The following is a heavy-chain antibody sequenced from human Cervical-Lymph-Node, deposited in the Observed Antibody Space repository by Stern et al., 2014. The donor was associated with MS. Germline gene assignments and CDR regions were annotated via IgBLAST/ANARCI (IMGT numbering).Heavy chain of an antibody. J-gene: IGHJ4*02. CDR2: IDPEDSDT. V-gene: IGHV5-51*01. CDR1: GFSFTGYW. Sequence: EVQLEESGAEVKKPGESLQISCQGSGFSFTGYWIGWVRQMPGKGLEWMGNIDPEDSDTRHSPSYQGQVTISVDKSISTAYLQWSSLRASDTAMYFCARRNGDLAFDYWGQGTLVTVSS. CDR3: ARRNGDLAFDY. D-gene: IGHD2-21*01.